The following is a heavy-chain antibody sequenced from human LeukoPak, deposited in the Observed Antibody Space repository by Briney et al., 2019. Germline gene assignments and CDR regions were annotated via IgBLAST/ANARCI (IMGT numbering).Heavy chain of an antibody. Sequence: GGSLRLSCAASGFTFSSYGVHWVRQAPGKGLEWVAVISYDGSNKYYADSVKGRFTISRDNSKNTLYLQMNSLRAEDTAVYYCAKDLEYQLLSIGLYGMDVWGQGTTVTVSS. D-gene: IGHD2-2*01. V-gene: IGHV3-30*18. CDR2: ISYDGSNK. J-gene: IGHJ6*02. CDR1: GFTFSSYG. CDR3: AKDLEYQLLSIGLYGMDV.